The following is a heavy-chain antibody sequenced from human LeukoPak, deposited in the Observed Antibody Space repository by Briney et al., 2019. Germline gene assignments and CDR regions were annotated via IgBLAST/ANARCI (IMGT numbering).Heavy chain of an antibody. V-gene: IGHV4-59*08. CDR1: GGSISSYY. J-gene: IGHJ5*02. D-gene: IGHD6-13*01. CDR2: IYHSGST. Sequence: PSETLSLTCTVSGGSISSYYWSWIRQPPGKGLEWIGNIYHSGSTYYNPSLKSRLTISVDTSKNQFSLKLSSVTAADTAVYYCASQQQLVLLDWFDPWGQGTLVTVSS. CDR3: ASQQQLVLLDWFDP.